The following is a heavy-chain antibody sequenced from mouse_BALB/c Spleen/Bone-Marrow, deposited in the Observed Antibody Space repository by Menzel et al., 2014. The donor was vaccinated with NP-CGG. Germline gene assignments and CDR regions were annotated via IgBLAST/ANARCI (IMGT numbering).Heavy chain of an antibody. J-gene: IGHJ4*01. CDR1: GYTFTDYA. V-gene: IGHV1-67*01. CDR2: ISGYYGDA. D-gene: IGHD2-14*01. Sequence: QVQLKQSGAELVRPGVSVKISCKGSGYTFTDYAIHWVKQSHAKSLEWIGLISGYYGDAIYNQKFKGKATMTVDKSSRTAYMGLARLTSEDSAIYYCARSGKVRNAMDYWGQGTSVTVSS. CDR3: ARSGKVRNAMDY.